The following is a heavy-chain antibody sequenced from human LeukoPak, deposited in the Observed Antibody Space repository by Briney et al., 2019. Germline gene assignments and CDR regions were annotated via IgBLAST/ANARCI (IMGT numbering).Heavy chain of an antibody. CDR2: ISSSSSTI. V-gene: IGHV3-48*04. D-gene: IGHD3-22*01. CDR1: GFTFSSYS. Sequence: GGSLRLSCAASGFTFSSYSMNWVRQAPGKGLEWVSYISSSSSTIYYADSVKGRFTISRDNAKNSLYLQMNSLRAEDTALYYCARGYDSSGYYQGPYDYWGLGTLVTVSS. J-gene: IGHJ4*02. CDR3: ARGYDSSGYYQGPYDY.